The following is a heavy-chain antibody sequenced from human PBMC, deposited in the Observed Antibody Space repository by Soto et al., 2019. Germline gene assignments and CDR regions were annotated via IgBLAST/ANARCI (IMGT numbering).Heavy chain of an antibody. CDR3: ARNMDYYYGRGSGNGHGV. J-gene: IGHJ6*02. CDR2: INPKFGDT. V-gene: IGHV1-2*02. D-gene: IGHD3-10*02. CDR1: GYTFTSYY. Sequence: QVQLVQSGAEVKEPGDSVRVSCEASGYTFTSYYIHWERQAPGQGLEWMGWINPKFGDTTYAQDFQGRVSMTRDMSISTVYMELSRLTSDDTAIYYCARNMDYYYGRGSGNGHGVWGQGTTVTVS.